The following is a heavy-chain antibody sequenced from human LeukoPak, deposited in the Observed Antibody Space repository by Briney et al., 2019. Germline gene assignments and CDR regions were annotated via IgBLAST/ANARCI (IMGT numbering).Heavy chain of an antibody. CDR3: AKFEGATIPGWFNDY. CDR1: EFIFGDYA. D-gene: IGHD6-19*01. J-gene: IGHJ4*02. V-gene: IGHV3-23*05. CDR2: IDKTTYPT. Sequence: GGSLRLSCAASEFIFGDYAMGWVRQAPGKGLEWVSTIDKTTYPTFYADSVKGRFTISRDNSKNTLYLQMNSLRTEDTAVYFCAKFEGATIPGWFNDYWGQGILVTVSS.